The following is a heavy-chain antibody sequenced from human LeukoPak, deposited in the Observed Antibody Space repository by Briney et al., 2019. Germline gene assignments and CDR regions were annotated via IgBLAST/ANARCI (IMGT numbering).Heavy chain of an antibody. D-gene: IGHD6-13*01. V-gene: IGHV3-21*04. CDR3: AKLRIAPAEWEFDY. CDR1: GFTFSNYC. J-gene: IGHJ4*02. CDR2: IPSSTFCI. Sequence: TGGSLRLSCAASGFTFSNYCMNWVRQAPGKGQEWFSSIPSSTFCIYYADSVKGRSTISRDNSKNTLYLQMNSLRAEDTAVYYCAKLRIAPAEWEFDYWGQGTLVTVSS.